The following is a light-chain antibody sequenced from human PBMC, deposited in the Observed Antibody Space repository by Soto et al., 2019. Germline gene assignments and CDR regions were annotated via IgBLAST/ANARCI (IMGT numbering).Light chain of an antibody. V-gene: IGLV1-51*01. J-gene: IGLJ2*01. CDR1: SSNIGNNY. Sequence: QSVLTQPPSVSAAPGQKVTISCSGSSSNIGNNYVSWYQQLPGTAPKLLIYDNNKQPSGIPDRFSGSKSGTSATLGITGLQTGDEADYYCGTWDSSAYVVFGGGTKLTVL. CDR2: DNN. CDR3: GTWDSSAYVV.